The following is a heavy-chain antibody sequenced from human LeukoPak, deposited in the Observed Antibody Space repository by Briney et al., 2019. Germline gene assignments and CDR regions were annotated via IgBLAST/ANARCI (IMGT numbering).Heavy chain of an antibody. CDR2: IHYTGST. CDR1: GGSISSYY. J-gene: IGHJ6*03. CDR3: ARGLHGYTYGYVPWELYYYMDV. Sequence: PSETLSLTCTVSGGSISSYYWSWIRQSPGKGLECIGYIHYTGSTNYNPSLKSRVTISVETSKNQFSLKMSSVSAADTAVYYCARGLHGYTYGYVPWELYYYMDVWGKGTTVTISS. D-gene: IGHD5-18*01. V-gene: IGHV4-59*08.